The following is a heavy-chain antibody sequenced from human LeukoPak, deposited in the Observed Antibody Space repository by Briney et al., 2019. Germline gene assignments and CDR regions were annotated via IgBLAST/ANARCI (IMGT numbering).Heavy chain of an antibody. V-gene: IGHV3-48*03. Sequence: GGFLRLSCAASGFTFSSYEMNWVRQAPGKGLEWVSYISSSGSTIYYADSVKGRFTISRDNAKNSLYLQMNSLRAEDTAVYYCAKGHIVVVPAAIDYWGQGTLVTVS. CDR3: AKGHIVVVPAAIDY. CDR1: GFTFSSYE. D-gene: IGHD2-2*01. CDR2: ISSSGSTI. J-gene: IGHJ4*02.